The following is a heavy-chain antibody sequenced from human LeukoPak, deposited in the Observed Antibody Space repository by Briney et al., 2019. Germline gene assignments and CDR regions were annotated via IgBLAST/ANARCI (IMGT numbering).Heavy chain of an antibody. Sequence: PGGSLRLSCAASGFAVSSNYMSWVRQAPGKGLEWVSVIYSGGSTYYADPVKGRFTISRDNSKNTLYLQMNSLRAEDTAVYYCARERWGDGYNSQYFDYWGQGTLVTVSS. CDR3: ARERWGDGYNSQYFDY. V-gene: IGHV3-53*01. CDR1: GFAVSSNY. CDR2: IYSGGST. J-gene: IGHJ4*02. D-gene: IGHD5-24*01.